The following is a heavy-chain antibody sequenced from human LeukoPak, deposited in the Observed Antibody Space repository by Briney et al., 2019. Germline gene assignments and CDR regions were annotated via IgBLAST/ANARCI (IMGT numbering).Heavy chain of an antibody. Sequence: GGSLRLSCAASGFTFSSYAMSWVRQAPGKGLEWVSAISGSGGSTYYADSVKGRFTISRDNSKNTLYLQMNSLRAEDTAVYYCAKDREDYGDYVWHDAFDIWGQGTMVTVSS. CDR1: GFTFSSYA. J-gene: IGHJ3*02. D-gene: IGHD4-17*01. V-gene: IGHV3-23*01. CDR2: ISGSGGST. CDR3: AKDREDYGDYVWHDAFDI.